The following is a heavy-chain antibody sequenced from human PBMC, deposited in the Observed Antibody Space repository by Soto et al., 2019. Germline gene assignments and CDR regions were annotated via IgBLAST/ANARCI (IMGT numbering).Heavy chain of an antibody. V-gene: IGHV3-23*01. D-gene: IGHD3-10*01. CDR3: AKGGNGWFDP. CDR1: GFTFSSYA. CDR2: ISVSGGST. Sequence: GGSLRLSCAASGFTFSSYAMSWVRQAPGKGLEWVSAISVSGGSTYYAYSVKGRFTISRDNSKHTLYVQMNSRRVEDTAVYYCAKGGNGWFDPWGQGPLVTVSS. J-gene: IGHJ5*02.